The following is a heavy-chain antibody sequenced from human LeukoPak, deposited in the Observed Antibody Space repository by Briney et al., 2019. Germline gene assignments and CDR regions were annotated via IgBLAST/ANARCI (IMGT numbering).Heavy chain of an antibody. D-gene: IGHD5-24*01. CDR3: AKGREEDGYNDFDY. V-gene: IGHV3-33*06. Sequence: GGSLRLSCAASGFTFRSYGMHWVRQAPGKGLEWVAIIWYDGSDKYYADSVKGRFTIPRDNSKNTLYLRMNGLRAEDTAVYYCAKGREEDGYNDFDYWGQGTLVTVSS. J-gene: IGHJ4*02. CDR1: GFTFRSYG. CDR2: IWYDGSDK.